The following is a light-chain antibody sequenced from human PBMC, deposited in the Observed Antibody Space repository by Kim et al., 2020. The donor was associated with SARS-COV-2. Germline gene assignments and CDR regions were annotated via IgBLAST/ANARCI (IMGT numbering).Light chain of an antibody. CDR2: QEN. CDR3: QAWDSSTAV. V-gene: IGLV3-1*01. CDR1: KLGDKF. J-gene: IGLJ2*01. Sequence: ASPGQTASISCSGDKLGDKFTSWYQQRAGQSPVVVIYQENRRPSGIPERFSGSISGNTATLTISGTQAVDDADYYCQAWDSSTAVFGGGTKLTVL.